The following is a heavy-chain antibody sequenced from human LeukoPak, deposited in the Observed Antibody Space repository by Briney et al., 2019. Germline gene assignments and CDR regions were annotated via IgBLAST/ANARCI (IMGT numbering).Heavy chain of an antibody. CDR1: GFNFDDYA. CDR2: ISWNSDNT. CDR3: AKGNSGSHRRGALDV. V-gene: IGHV3-9*03. Sequence: PGGSLRLSCAASGFNFDDYAMHWVRQAPGKGLEWVSGISWNSDNTVYADSVKGRFTVSRENAKNSLSLQLNSLRPEAMALYYCAKGNSGSHRRGALDVWGQGTLVIVSS. D-gene: IGHD6-19*01. J-gene: IGHJ3*01.